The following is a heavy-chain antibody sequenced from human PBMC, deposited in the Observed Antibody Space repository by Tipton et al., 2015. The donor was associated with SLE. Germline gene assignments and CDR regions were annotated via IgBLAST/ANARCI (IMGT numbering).Heavy chain of an antibody. CDR1: GGPISRYS. J-gene: IGHJ3*02. V-gene: IGHV4-4*07. D-gene: IGHD1-26*01. CDR3: ARTLGAIAHTVYDAFDI. Sequence: TLSLTCTVSGGPISRYSWNWIRQPAGKGLEWIGRIYTGGNTKYNPSLESRVTLSADASKAQFSLSLSSVTAADTAVYYCARTLGAIAHTVYDAFDIWGQGKMVTVSS. CDR2: IYTGGNT.